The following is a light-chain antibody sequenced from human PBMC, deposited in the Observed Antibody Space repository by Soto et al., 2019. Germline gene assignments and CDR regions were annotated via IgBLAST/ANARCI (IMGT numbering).Light chain of an antibody. J-gene: IGKJ1*01. V-gene: IGKV3-15*01. CDR2: GAS. CDR1: QSVSSN. Sequence: ESVMTRSLSTLSVSIGERATXSCRASQSVSSNLAWYQQKPGQATRLIIYGASTRATGIPDRFSGSGSGTEFTLTISSLQSEDFAVYYCQQYNKSPRTFGQGT. CDR3: QQYNKSPRT.